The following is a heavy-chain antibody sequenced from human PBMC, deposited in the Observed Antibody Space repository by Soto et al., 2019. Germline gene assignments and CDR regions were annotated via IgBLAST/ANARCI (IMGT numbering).Heavy chain of an antibody. D-gene: IGHD3-10*01. Sequence: ASVKVSCKASGYTFTSYAMHWVRQAPGQRLEWMGWINAGNGNTKYSQKFQGRVTITRDTSASTAYMELSSLRSEDTAVYYCARDGRLWFGDFDFSAFDSWGQGALVTVSS. V-gene: IGHV1-3*01. J-gene: IGHJ5*01. CDR3: ARDGRLWFGDFDFSAFDS. CDR2: INAGNGNT. CDR1: GYTFTSYA.